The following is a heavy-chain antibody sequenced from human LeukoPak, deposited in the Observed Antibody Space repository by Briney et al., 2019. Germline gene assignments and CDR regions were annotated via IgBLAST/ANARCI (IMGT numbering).Heavy chain of an antibody. CDR1: GGSISSGSYY. J-gene: IGHJ4*02. CDR2: IYYSGST. CDR3: ARDRQQLVRGDYFDF. V-gene: IGHV4-39*07. D-gene: IGHD6-13*01. Sequence: PSETLSLTCTVSGGSISSGSYYWVWIRQPPGKGLEWIGSIYYSGSTYYTPSLKSRVTMSVDTSKNQFSLKLSSVTAADAAVYYCARDRQQLVRGDYFDFWGQGTLVTVSS.